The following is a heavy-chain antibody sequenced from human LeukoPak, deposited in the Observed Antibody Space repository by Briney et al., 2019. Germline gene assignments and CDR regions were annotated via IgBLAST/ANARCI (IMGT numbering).Heavy chain of an antibody. J-gene: IGHJ4*02. CDR3: AKGMVATDY. V-gene: IGHV3-30*18. CDR2: ISYDGSNK. D-gene: IGHD5-12*01. Sequence: PGGSLRLSCTASGFTFSSYGMHWVRQAPGKGLEWVAVISYDGSNKYYADSVKGRFTISRDNSKNTLYLQMNSLRAEDTAVYYCAKGMVATDYWGQGTLVTVSS. CDR1: GFTFSSYG.